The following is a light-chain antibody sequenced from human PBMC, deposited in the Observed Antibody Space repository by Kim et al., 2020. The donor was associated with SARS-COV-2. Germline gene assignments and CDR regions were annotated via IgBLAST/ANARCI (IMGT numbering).Light chain of an antibody. J-gene: IGKJ2*03. CDR3: MQALQTPPYS. V-gene: IGKV2-28*01. CDR1: QSLLHSNGYNY. Sequence: DIVMTQSPLSLPVTPGEPASISCMSSQSLLHSNGYNYLDWYLQKPGQSPQLLIYLGSNRASGVPDRFSGSGSGTDFTLKISRVEAEDVGVYYCMQALQTPPYSFGQGTKLEI. CDR2: LGS.